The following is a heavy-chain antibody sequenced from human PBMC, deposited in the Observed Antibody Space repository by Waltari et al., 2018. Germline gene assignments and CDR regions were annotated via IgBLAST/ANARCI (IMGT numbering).Heavy chain of an antibody. CDR1: GGSLRSSSYY. D-gene: IGHD3-22*01. CDR2: IYYSGIT. J-gene: IGHJ4*02. CDR3: ASTVYYDSSGWTYYFDY. V-gene: IGHV4-39*01. Sequence: QLQLQESGPGLVKPSETLSLTCTVSGGSLRSSSYYWGWIRQPPGKGLEWIGSIYYSGITYYNPSLKSRVTISVDTSKNQFSLKLSSVTAADTAVYYCASTVYYDSSGWTYYFDYWGQGTLVTVSS.